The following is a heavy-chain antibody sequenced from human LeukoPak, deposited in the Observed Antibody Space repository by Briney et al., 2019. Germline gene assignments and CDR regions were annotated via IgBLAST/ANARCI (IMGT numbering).Heavy chain of an antibody. CDR2: IYTSGST. J-gene: IGHJ4*02. V-gene: IGHV4-61*02. D-gene: IGHD6-19*01. CDR1: GGSISSGSYY. CDR3: ARVRRMSSRGWANDY. Sequence: PSQTLSLTCTVSGGSISSGSYYWSWIRQPAGKGLEWIGRIYTSGSTNYNPSLKSRVTISVDTSKNQFSLKLSSVTAADTAVYYCARVRRMSSRGWANDYWGQGTLVTVSS.